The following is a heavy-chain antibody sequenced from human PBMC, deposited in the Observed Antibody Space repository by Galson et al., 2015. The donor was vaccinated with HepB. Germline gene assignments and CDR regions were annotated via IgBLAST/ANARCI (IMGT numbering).Heavy chain of an antibody. D-gene: IGHD6-13*01. Sequence: CAISGDSVSSTSATWNWIRQSPSRGLEWLGRTYFRSRWSNDYALSVKGRITINPDTSKNQFSLQLNSVTPEDTAVYFCARSAAHTEFFQYWGQGNLVIVSS. CDR2: TYFRSRWSN. V-gene: IGHV6-1*01. CDR1: GDSVSSTSAT. CDR3: ARSAAHTEFFQY. J-gene: IGHJ4*02.